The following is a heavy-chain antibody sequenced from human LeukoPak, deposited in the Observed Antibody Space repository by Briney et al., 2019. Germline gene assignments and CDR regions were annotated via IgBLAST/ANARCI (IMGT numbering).Heavy chain of an antibody. V-gene: IGHV3-21*01. D-gene: IGHD2-2*01. CDR3: ARSVVPAGAWFDP. J-gene: IGHJ5*02. Sequence: GGSLRLSCAASGLPFSSYTMNWVRQAPGRWLEWDSSITGGSNYMYYRDSVKGRFTISRDNARNSLYLEMNSLRADDTAMYFCARSVVPAGAWFDPWGQGTLVIVS. CDR1: GLPFSSYT. CDR2: ITGGSNYM.